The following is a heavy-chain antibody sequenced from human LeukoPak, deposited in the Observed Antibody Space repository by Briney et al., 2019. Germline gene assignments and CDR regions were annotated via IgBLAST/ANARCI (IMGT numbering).Heavy chain of an antibody. D-gene: IGHD6-6*01. CDR1: GGTFSSYA. CDR2: IIPILGIA. Sequence: ASVKVSCKASGGTFSSYAISWVRQAPGQGLEWMGRIIPILGIANYAQKFQGRVTITADESTSTAYMELSSLRSEDTAVYYCARVVYSSSLDYWGQGTLVTVSS. CDR3: ARVVYSSSLDY. J-gene: IGHJ4*02. V-gene: IGHV1-69*04.